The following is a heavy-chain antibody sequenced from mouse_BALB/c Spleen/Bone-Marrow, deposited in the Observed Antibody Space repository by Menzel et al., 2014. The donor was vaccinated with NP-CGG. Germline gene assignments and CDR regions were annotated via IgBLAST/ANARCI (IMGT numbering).Heavy chain of an antibody. J-gene: IGHJ4*01. Sequence: EVQGVESGGGRVQPGGSLKLSCAASGFDFSRYWMSWVRQAPGKGLEWIGEINPDSSTINYTPSLKDKFIISRDNAKNTLYLQMSKVRSEDTSLYYCARHGYYAMDYWGQGTSVTVSS. CDR2: INPDSSTI. CDR1: GFDFSRYW. CDR3: ARHGYYAMDY. V-gene: IGHV4-1*02.